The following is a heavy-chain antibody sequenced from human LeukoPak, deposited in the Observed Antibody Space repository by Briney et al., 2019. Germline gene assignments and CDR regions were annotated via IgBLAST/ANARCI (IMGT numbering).Heavy chain of an antibody. V-gene: IGHV4-31*03. D-gene: IGHD4-17*01. CDR1: GGSISSGGYY. CDR3: ARGYGDPSQPFDY. J-gene: IGHJ4*02. Sequence: SETLSLTCTVSGGSISSGGYYWSWIRQHPGKGLKWIGYIYYSGSTYYNPSLKSRVTISVDTSKNQFSLKLSSVTAADTAVYYCARGYGDPSQPFDYWGQGTLVTVSS. CDR2: IYYSGST.